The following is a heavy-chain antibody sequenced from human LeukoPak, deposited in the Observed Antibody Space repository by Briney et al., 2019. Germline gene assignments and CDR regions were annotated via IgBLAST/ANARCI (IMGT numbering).Heavy chain of an antibody. D-gene: IGHD3-10*01. V-gene: IGHV3-74*01. CDR3: ATADAFLWGVRY. Sequence: PGGSLRLSCAASGFTFSHFWIHWVRQAPGKGLVWVSRINSDGSDTIYADSVKGRLTISRDNAKNLLYLQMDSLSAEDTAVYYCATADAFLWGVRYWGQGTLVTVSS. J-gene: IGHJ4*02. CDR1: GFTFSHFW. CDR2: INSDGSDT.